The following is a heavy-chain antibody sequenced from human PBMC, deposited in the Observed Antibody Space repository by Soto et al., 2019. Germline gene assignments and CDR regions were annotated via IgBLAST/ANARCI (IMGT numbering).Heavy chain of an antibody. J-gene: IGHJ4*02. CDR3: ARVYRPAAADY. Sequence: QVQLVQSGAEVKKPGASVKVSCKASGYTFTSYAMHWVRQAPGQRLEWMGWINAGNGNTKYSQKFQGRVTITRDTSASTAYMELSSMRSEDTAVYYCARVYRPAAADYWGQGTLVTVSS. CDR2: INAGNGNT. D-gene: IGHD6-13*01. CDR1: GYTFTSYA. V-gene: IGHV1-3*01.